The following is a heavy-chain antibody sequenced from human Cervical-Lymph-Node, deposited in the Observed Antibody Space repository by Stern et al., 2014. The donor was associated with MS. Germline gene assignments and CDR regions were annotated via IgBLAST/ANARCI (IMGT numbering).Heavy chain of an antibody. CDR3: ARDGFTKAMDV. CDR2: MNSDGSRV. J-gene: IGHJ6*02. D-gene: IGHD3-3*01. Sequence: VQLEESGGVFVQPGGSLRLSCAASGFSFSGYWMHWLRQPPGQGPVWLSRMNSDGSRVNYADSVKGRFTISRDNAKHTLYLQMNSLRAEDTAVYYCARDGFTKAMDVWGQGTTVTVS. V-gene: IGHV3-74*01. CDR1: GFSFSGYW.